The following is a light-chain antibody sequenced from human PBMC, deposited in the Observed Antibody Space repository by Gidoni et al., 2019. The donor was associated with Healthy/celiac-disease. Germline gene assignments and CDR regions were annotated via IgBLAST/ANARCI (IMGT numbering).Light chain of an antibody. V-gene: IGKV3-15*01. CDR1: QSVSSN. Sequence: IVMTQSPATLSVSPGERATLSCRASQSVSSNLAWYQQKPGQAPRLRIYGASTRATGSPARFSGSGSGTEFTLTISSLQSEDFAVYYCQPYNNWPRTFGQGTKVEIK. J-gene: IGKJ1*01. CDR2: GAS. CDR3: QPYNNWPRT.